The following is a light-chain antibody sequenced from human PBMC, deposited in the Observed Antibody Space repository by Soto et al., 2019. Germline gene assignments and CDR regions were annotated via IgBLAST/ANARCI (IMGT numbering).Light chain of an antibody. CDR3: QQYNNWPPYT. Sequence: IVMTQSPATLSVSPGDRVTLSCRASQSVSSDLAWYQQRPRQAPRLLIYGASTRATGIPARFSGTGSGTEFTLTISSLQSEDFAIYYCQQYNNWPPYTFGQGTKLEIK. J-gene: IGKJ2*01. V-gene: IGKV3-15*01. CDR1: QSVSSD. CDR2: GAS.